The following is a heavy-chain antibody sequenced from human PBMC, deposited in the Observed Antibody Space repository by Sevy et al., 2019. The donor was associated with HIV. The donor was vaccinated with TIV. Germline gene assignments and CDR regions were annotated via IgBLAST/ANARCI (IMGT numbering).Heavy chain of an antibody. CDR1: GFTFSSYS. V-gene: IGHV3-21*01. CDR2: ISSSSSYI. CDR3: ARGFYGDHYYYYMDV. Sequence: GGSLRLSCAASGFTFSSYSMNWVRQAPGKGLEWVSSISSSSSYIYYADSVKGRFTISRDNAKNSLYLQMNSLRAEDTAVYYCARGFYGDHYYYYMDVWGKGTTVTVSS. J-gene: IGHJ6*03. D-gene: IGHD4-17*01.